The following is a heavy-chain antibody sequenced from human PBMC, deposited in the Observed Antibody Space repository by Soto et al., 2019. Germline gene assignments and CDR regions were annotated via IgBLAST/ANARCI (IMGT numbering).Heavy chain of an antibody. Sequence: QVQLQQWGAGLLKPSETLSLTCAVYGGSFSGYYWSWIRQPPGKGLEWIGESNHSGSTNYNPSLKRRVTISVDASKNQFSLKLSSVTAADTAVYYCAGGHSPLRPYGMDVWGQGTTVTVSS. D-gene: IGHD4-4*01. CDR2: SNHSGST. V-gene: IGHV4-34*01. CDR3: AGGHSPLRPYGMDV. CDR1: GGSFSGYY. J-gene: IGHJ6*02.